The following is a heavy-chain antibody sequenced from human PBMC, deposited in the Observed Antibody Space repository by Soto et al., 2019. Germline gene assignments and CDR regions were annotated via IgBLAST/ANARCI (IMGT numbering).Heavy chain of an antibody. CDR2: IYNGGGT. CDR1: GFTVSGNY. CDR3: AKNLPGIAVAGTKADY. D-gene: IGHD6-19*01. Sequence: PGGSVRLSCAASGFTVSGNYMSWVRQAPGKGLEWVSVIYNGGGTYYADSVKGRFTISRDNSKNTLYLQMNSLRAEDTAVYYCAKNLPGIAVAGTKADYWGQGTLVTVSS. V-gene: IGHV3-53*01. J-gene: IGHJ4*02.